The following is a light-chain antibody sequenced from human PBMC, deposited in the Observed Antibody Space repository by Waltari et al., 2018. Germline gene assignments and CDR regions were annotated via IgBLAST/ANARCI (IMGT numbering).Light chain of an antibody. J-gene: IGLJ1*01. CDR2: QDT. Sequence: SYELTQPPSVSVSPGHTASITCSGDKLGDKYASWYQQKPGQSPVLGIYQDTKRPSGIPERFSGSNSGNTASLTISGTQAMDEADYYGQAWGSSTAQVFGAGTKVTVL. CDR1: KLGDKY. V-gene: IGLV3-1*01. CDR3: QAWGSSTAQV.